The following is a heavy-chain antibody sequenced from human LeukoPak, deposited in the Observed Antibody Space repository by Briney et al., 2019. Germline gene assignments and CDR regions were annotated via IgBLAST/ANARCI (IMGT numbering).Heavy chain of an antibody. D-gene: IGHD6-6*01. Sequence: PGGSLRLSCAASGFTFSDYYMSWIRQAPGKGLEWVSYISTSGTSIYYADSVKGRFTISRDNAKNSLYLQMNSPRAEDTAVYFCAGSSIAARPDYWGQETLVTVSS. CDR1: GFTFSDYY. CDR3: AGSSIAARPDY. CDR2: ISTSGTSI. J-gene: IGHJ4*02. V-gene: IGHV3-11*04.